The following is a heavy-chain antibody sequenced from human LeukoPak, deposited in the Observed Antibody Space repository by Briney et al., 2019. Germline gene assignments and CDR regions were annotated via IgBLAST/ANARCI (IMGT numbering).Heavy chain of an antibody. CDR2: IYNSVST. J-gene: IGHJ5*02. CDR3: ARGGGYWFDP. V-gene: IGHV4-59*01. CDR1: GGSISTYY. Sequence: SETLSLTCTVSGGSISTYYWSWIRQAPGKGLEWIAYIYNSVSTSYNPSLKSRVTISVDTSKSQFSLKLSSVTAADTAVYYCARGGGYWFDPWGQGTLVTVSS.